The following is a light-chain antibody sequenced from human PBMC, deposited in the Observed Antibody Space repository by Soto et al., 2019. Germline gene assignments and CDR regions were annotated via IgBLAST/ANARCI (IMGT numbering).Light chain of an antibody. J-gene: IGKJ1*01. CDR3: QQYNNFWT. CDR1: QSISSW. V-gene: IGKV1-5*01. Sequence: DIQMTQSPSALSASVGDRVTITCRASQSISSWWAWYQQKPGKAPRLLIYDASYLERGVPSRFSRSGSGTEFTLTISDLQPDDLATYYCQQYNNFWTFGPGTKVEI. CDR2: DAS.